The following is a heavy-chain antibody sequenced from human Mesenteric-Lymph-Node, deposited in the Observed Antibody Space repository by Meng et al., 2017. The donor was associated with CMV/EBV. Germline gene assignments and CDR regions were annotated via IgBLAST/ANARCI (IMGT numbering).Heavy chain of an antibody. J-gene: IGHJ4*02. Sequence: GESLKISCVASGFTFSSYAMSWVRQAPGKGLEWVSAISGSGGSTYYADSVKGRFTISRDNSKNTLYLQMNSLRAEDTAVYYCARERVVGATDFDYWGQGTLVTVSS. CDR1: GFTFSSYA. D-gene: IGHD1-26*01. V-gene: IGHV3-23*01. CDR3: ARERVVGATDFDY. CDR2: ISGSGGST.